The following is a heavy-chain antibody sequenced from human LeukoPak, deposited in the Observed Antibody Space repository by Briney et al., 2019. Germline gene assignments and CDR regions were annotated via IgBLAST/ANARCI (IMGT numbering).Heavy chain of an antibody. Sequence: PSETLSLTCTVSGGSISSYYWGWIRQPPGKGLEWIGSIYYSGSTYYNPSLKSRVTISVDTSKNQFSLKLSSVTAADTAVYYCARSIPDRIQLWLNWGQGTLVTVSS. CDR2: IYYSGST. CDR3: ARSIPDRIQLWLN. D-gene: IGHD5-18*01. CDR1: GGSISSYY. J-gene: IGHJ4*02. V-gene: IGHV4-39*01.